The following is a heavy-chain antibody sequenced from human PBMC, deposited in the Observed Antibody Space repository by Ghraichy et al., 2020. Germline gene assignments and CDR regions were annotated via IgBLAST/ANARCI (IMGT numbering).Heavy chain of an antibody. CDR2: INHSGST. Sequence: SETLSLTCAVYGGSFSGYYWSWIRQPPGKGLEWIGEINHSGSTNYNPSLKSRVTISVDTSKNQFSLKLSSVTAADTAVYYCARGLLEVGATFLDYWGQGTLVTVSS. J-gene: IGHJ4*02. D-gene: IGHD1-26*01. CDR3: ARGLLEVGATFLDY. CDR1: GGSFSGYY. V-gene: IGHV4-34*01.